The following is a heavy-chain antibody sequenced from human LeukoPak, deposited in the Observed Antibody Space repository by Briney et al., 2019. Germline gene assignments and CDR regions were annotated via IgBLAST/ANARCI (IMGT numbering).Heavy chain of an antibody. CDR2: ISPGGGTT. CDR3: TKVRSGSSNWALRIFDN. V-gene: IGHV3-23*01. D-gene: IGHD2-2*01. Sequence: PGGSLRLSCAVSGFTFSNEAMGWFRQLRGGGLEWVSTISPGGGTTYYAESMKGRFTISRDNSKSTLYLEMNSLRVEDTAVYYCTKVRSGSSNWALRIFDNWGQGALVTVSS. J-gene: IGHJ4*02. CDR1: GFTFSNEA.